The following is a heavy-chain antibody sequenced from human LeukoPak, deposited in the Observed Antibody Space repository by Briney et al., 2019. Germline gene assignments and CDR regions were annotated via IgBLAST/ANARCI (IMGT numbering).Heavy chain of an antibody. CDR1: GFTFSSHG. J-gene: IGHJ4*02. CDR2: IWNDGSDQ. V-gene: IGHV3-33*01. D-gene: IGHD2-21*01. Sequence: PGGSLRLSCEASGFTFSSHGMHWVRQPPGKGLEWVGVIWNDGSDQYYGDSVRGRITVSRDNLKSTLYLQMDSLRAEDTAVYYCARGCGGSPGCYIIDKWGQGTLVTVSS. CDR3: ARGCGGSPGCYIIDK.